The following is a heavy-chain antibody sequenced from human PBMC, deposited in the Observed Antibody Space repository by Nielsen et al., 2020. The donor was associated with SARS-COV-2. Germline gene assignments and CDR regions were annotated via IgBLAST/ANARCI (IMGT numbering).Heavy chain of an antibody. D-gene: IGHD2-15*01. Sequence: VRQAPGKGLEWVANIKQDGSEKYYVDSVKGRFTISRDNSKNTLYLQMNSLRAEDTAVYYCAKDPQNCSGGSCYPGGVDYWGQGTLVTVSS. CDR3: AKDPQNCSGGSCYPGGVDY. V-gene: IGHV3-7*01. CDR2: IKQDGSEK. J-gene: IGHJ4*02.